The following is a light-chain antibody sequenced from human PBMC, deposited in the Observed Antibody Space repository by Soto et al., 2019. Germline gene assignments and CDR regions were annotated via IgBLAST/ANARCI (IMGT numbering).Light chain of an antibody. J-gene: IGKJ3*01. CDR2: DAS. V-gene: IGKV3-11*01. Sequence: EIVLTQSPATLSLSPGERATLSCRASQSVSSYLAWYQQKPGQAPRLLIYDASNRATGIPARFSGSGSGTDFTLTISSLEPEDFAVYYCQQRSNFLFPFGPGTKVDIK. CDR3: QQRSNFLFP. CDR1: QSVSSY.